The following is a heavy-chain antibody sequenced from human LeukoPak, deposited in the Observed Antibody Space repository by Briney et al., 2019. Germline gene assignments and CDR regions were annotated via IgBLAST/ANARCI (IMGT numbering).Heavy chain of an antibody. Sequence: PGGSLRLSCAVSGSSVRGNYMSWVRQAPGKGLQWVSIIYSGESTYYADSVKGRFTISRNHSKNTLYLQMNRLRVGDTAVYYCAREGAYGSGSYEHWGQGTLVTVAS. V-gene: IGHV3-53*01. CDR1: GSSVRGNY. D-gene: IGHD3-10*01. J-gene: IGHJ4*02. CDR3: AREGAYGSGSYEH. CDR2: IYSGEST.